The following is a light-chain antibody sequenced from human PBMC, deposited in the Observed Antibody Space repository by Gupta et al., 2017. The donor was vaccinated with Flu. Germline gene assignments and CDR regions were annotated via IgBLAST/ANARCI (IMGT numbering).Light chain of an antibody. J-gene: IGLJ2*01. Sequence: QSALTQPASVSGSPGQSIAISCTGTSSDVGGYNYVSWYQQHPVRAHKLMIYEVSSRPAGVTDRFSGSKSGNTASLTISGRQEEDEADYYGSSDTSSSTLVFGGGTKLTVL. V-gene: IGLV2-14*01. CDR1: SSDVGGYNY. CDR2: EVS. CDR3: SSDTSSSTLV.